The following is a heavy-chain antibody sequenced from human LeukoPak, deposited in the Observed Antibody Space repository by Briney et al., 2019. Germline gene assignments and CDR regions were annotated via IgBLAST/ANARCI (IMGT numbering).Heavy chain of an antibody. CDR2: IIPIFGTA. V-gene: IGHV1-69*05. CDR3: ARTSIVGARFDP. D-gene: IGHD1-26*01. J-gene: IGHJ5*02. CDR1: GGTFSSYA. Sequence: SVKVSCKASGGTFSSYAISWVRQAPGQGLEWMGGIIPIFGTANYAQKFQGRVTITTDESTSTAYTELSSLRSEDTAVYYCARTSIVGARFDPWGQGTLVTVSS.